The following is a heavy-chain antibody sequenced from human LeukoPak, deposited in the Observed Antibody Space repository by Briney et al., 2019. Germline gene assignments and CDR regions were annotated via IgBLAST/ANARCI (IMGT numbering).Heavy chain of an antibody. Sequence: GESLKISCKGSGYSFTSYWIGWVRQMPGKGLEWMGIIYPGDSDTRYSPSFQGQVTISADKSISTAYLQWSSLKASDTAMYYCARLYSGSYYLKVAELGFDYWGQGTLVTVSS. CDR3: ARLYSGSYYLKVAELGFDY. J-gene: IGHJ4*02. D-gene: IGHD1-26*01. CDR2: IYPGDSDT. CDR1: GYSFTSYW. V-gene: IGHV5-51*01.